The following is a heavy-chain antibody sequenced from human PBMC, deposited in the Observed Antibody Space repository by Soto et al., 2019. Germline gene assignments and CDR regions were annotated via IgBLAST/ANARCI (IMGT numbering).Heavy chain of an antibody. CDR1: GFTFSSYA. CDR2: TSGSGGST. J-gene: IGHJ6*02. CDR3: ATDLQLGGLPHNYYGMNV. D-gene: IGHD6-6*01. Sequence: PGGSLRLSCAASGFTFSSYAMSWVRQAPGKWLEWVSATSGSGGSTYYADSVKGRFTISRDNSKNTLYLQMNSLRAEDTAVYYCATDLQLGGLPHNYYGMNVWGQGXTVTVYS. V-gene: IGHV3-23*01.